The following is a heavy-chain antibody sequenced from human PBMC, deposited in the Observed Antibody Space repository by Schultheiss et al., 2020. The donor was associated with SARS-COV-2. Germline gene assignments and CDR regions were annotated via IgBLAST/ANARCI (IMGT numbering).Heavy chain of an antibody. J-gene: IGHJ6*02. CDR1: GYSISSGYY. D-gene: IGHD3-10*01. V-gene: IGHV4-38-2*01. CDR2: IYHSGST. Sequence: SQTLSLTCAVSGYSISSGYYWGWIRQPPGKGLEWIGSIYHSGSTYYNPSLKSRVTISVDTSKNQFSLKLSSVTAADTAVYYCARGPFGFYYGMDVWGQGTTVTVSS. CDR3: ARGPFGFYYGMDV.